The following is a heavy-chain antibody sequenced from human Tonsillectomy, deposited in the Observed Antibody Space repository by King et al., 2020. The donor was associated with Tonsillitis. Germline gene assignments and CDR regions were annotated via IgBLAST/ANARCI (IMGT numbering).Heavy chain of an antibody. CDR2: INPNSGDT. CDR3: ARDLWRYFMDV. V-gene: IGHV1-2*02. CDR1: GYTFTGYY. J-gene: IGHJ6*02. Sequence: QLVQSGAEVKKPGASVKVSCKASGYTFTGYYMHWVRQAPGQGLEWMGWINPNSGDTNYAQKFQGRVTMTRDTSISTAYMELSRLRSDDTAVYYCARDLWRYFMDVWGQGTTVTVSS. D-gene: IGHD2-21*01.